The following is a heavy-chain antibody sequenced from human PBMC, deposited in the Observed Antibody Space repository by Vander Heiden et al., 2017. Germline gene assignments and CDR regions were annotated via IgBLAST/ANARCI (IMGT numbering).Heavy chain of an antibody. V-gene: IGHV3-73*02. Sequence: EVQLVASGGGLVQPGGSLTLSCAASGFTFNVFGIHWVRQASGKGLEWVGRIRNKPNNYATAYAASVKGRFTISRDDSGNTAYLQMSSLKTEDTAVYYCARQRSDGGLEYWGQGTLVTASS. D-gene: IGHD2-21*01. J-gene: IGHJ4*02. CDR1: GFTFNVFG. CDR2: IRNKPNNYAT. CDR3: ARQRSDGGLEY.